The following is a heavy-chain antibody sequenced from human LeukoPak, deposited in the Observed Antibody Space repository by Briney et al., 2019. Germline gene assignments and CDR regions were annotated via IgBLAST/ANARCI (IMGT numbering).Heavy chain of an antibody. D-gene: IGHD6-13*01. CDR1: GGSFSNYY. Sequence: SETLSLTCAVYGGSFSNYYWNWVRQPPGKGLEWIGEINHSGSTNYNSSLKSRVALSVDTSRNQFSLKLSSVTAADTAVYYCARGTFTYPSSWFTFERPDNYYYYYMDVWGIGTTVTVSS. CDR2: INHSGST. CDR3: ARGTFTYPSSWFTFERPDNYYYYYMDV. V-gene: IGHV4-34*01. J-gene: IGHJ6*03.